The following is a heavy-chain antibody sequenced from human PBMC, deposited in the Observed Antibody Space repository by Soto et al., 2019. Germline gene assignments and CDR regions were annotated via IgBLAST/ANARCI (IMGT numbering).Heavy chain of an antibody. CDR3: ARKVPGSTSRPDYWYFDL. CDR2: ISGGGDAP. Sequence: EVQLLESGGGLVQPGGSLRLSCAGSGFTFINYAMNWVRQEPGKGLEWVSTISGGGDAPFFADSVRGRFTISRDNSKNTVTLQMNNLGVDDTAVYFCARKVPGSTSRPDYWYFDLWGRGTLVTVSS. J-gene: IGHJ2*01. CDR1: GFTFINYA. D-gene: IGHD3-10*01. V-gene: IGHV3-23*01.